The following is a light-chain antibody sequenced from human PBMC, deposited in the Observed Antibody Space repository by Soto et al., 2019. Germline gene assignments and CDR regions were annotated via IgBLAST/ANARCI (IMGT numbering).Light chain of an antibody. CDR2: KAS. Sequence: DIQITQSPSTLSACVGDRVTITYRASQSISSLLDWYEQNPGKAPKLLIYKASTLKSGVPTRFSGSGSGTEFTLTISSLPPDDFETYYCQHYNSYSEAFGQGTKVDIK. V-gene: IGKV1-5*03. CDR1: QSISSL. CDR3: QHYNSYSEA. J-gene: IGKJ1*01.